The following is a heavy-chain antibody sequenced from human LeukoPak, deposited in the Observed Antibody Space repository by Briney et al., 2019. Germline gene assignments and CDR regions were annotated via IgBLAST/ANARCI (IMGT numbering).Heavy chain of an antibody. V-gene: IGHV3-21*01. CDR3: AREREHDYGTDY. D-gene: IGHD4-17*01. Sequence: PGGSLRLSCAASGFTFSSYSMNWVRQAPGKGLEWVSSISSSSSYIYYADSVKGRFTISRDNAQNSLSLQMNSLRAEDTAVYYCAREREHDYGTDYWGQGTLVTVSS. CDR2: ISSSSSYI. J-gene: IGHJ4*02. CDR1: GFTFSSYS.